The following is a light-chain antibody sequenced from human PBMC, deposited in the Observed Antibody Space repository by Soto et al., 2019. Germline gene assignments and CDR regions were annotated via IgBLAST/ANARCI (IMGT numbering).Light chain of an antibody. CDR2: DAT. CDR1: QNIRSY. J-gene: IGKJ1*01. V-gene: IGKV1-39*01. Sequence: DIQMTQSPSSLSASVGDRVTITCRASQNIRSYLNWYQHKPGKAPNLLIHDATTLQTGVPSRFSGSGSGTDFTLTISRLQHEDFATYYCQQSFVTPRTFGQGTKVDIK. CDR3: QQSFVTPRT.